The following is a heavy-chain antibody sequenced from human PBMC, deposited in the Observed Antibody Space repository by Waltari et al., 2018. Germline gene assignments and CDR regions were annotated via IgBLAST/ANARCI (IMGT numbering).Heavy chain of an antibody. J-gene: IGHJ3*02. Sequence: QVQLVQSGAEVKKPGASVKVSCKVSGYTLTDLSMPWVRQAPGKGLEWMGGFDPEDGETIYAQKFQGRVTMTEDTSTDTAYMELSSLRSEDTAVYYCATGFYSGYDRAFDIWGQGTMVTVSS. V-gene: IGHV1-24*01. CDR3: ATGFYSGYDRAFDI. D-gene: IGHD5-12*01. CDR2: FDPEDGET. CDR1: GYTLTDLS.